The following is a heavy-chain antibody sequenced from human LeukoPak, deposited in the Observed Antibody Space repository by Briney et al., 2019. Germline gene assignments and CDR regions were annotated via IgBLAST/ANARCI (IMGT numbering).Heavy chain of an antibody. Sequence: GASVKVSCKASGYTFTSYYMHWVRQAPGQGLEWMGIINPSGGSTSYAQKFQGRVTMTRDTSTSTVYMELSSLRSEGTAVYYCAREGSRITMVRGGLDWGQGTLVTVSS. CDR3: AREGSRITMVRGGLD. V-gene: IGHV1-46*01. CDR2: INPSGGST. D-gene: IGHD3-10*01. J-gene: IGHJ4*02. CDR1: GYTFTSYY.